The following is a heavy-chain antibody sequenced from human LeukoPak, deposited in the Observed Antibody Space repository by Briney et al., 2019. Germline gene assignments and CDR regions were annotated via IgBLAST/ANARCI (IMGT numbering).Heavy chain of an antibody. D-gene: IGHD5-18*01. CDR2: INHSGST. J-gene: IGHJ4*02. CDR1: GGSFSGYY. CDR3: ARARRVYSYGPTFDY. Sequence: PSETPSLTCAVYGGSFSGYYWSWLRQPPGKGLEWIGEINHSGSTNYNPSLKSRVTISVDTSKNQFSLKLSSVTAADTAVYYCARARRVYSYGPTFDYWGQGTLVTVSS. V-gene: IGHV4-34*01.